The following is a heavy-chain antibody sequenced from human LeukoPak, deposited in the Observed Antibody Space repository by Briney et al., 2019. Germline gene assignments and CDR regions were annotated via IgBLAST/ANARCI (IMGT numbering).Heavy chain of an antibody. CDR3: AKDFRADAFDI. Sequence: GGSLRLSCAASGFTFSSYGMHWVRQAPGKGLEWAAVISYDGSNKYYADSVKGRFTISRDNSKNTLYLQMNSLRAEDTAVYYCAKDFRADAFDIWGQGTMVTVSS. V-gene: IGHV3-30*18. CDR1: GFTFSSYG. J-gene: IGHJ3*02. CDR2: ISYDGSNK.